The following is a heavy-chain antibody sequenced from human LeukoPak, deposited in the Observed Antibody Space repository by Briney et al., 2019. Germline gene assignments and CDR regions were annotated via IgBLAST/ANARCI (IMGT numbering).Heavy chain of an antibody. Sequence: SETLSLTCAVYGGSFSGYYWSWIRQPPGKGLEWIGEINHSGSTNYNPSLKSRVTISVDTSKNQFSLKLSSVTAADTAVYYCAREAEAFDIWGQGTMVTVSS. V-gene: IGHV4-34*01. CDR2: INHSGST. CDR1: GGSFSGYY. CDR3: AREAEAFDI. J-gene: IGHJ3*02.